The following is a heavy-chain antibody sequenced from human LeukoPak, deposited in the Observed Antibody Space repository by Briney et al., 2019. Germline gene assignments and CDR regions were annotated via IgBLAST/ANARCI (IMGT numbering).Heavy chain of an antibody. Sequence: SVKVSCKASGGTFSSYAISWVRQAPGQGLEWMGRIIPILGIANYAQKFQGRVTITADKSTSTAYMELSSLRSEDTAVYYCAGATGSSGYQFDYWGQGTLVTVSS. D-gene: IGHD3-22*01. CDR1: GGTFSSYA. CDR2: IIPILGIA. J-gene: IGHJ4*02. V-gene: IGHV1-69*04. CDR3: AGATGSSGYQFDY.